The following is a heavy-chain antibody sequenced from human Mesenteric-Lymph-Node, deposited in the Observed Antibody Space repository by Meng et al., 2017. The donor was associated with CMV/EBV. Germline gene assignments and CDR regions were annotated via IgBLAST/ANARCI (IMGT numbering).Heavy chain of an antibody. CDR2: IYYSGST. CDR3: ARVHYYDSSGYTWGWFDP. J-gene: IGHJ5*02. D-gene: IGHD3-22*01. Sequence: SQTLSLTCAVYGGSFSGYYWSWIRQPPGKGLEWIGSIYYSGSTYYNPSLKSRVTISVDTSKNQFSLKLSSVTAADTAVYYCARVHYYDSSGYTWGWFDPWGQGTLVTVSS. CDR1: GGSFSGYY. V-gene: IGHV4-34*01.